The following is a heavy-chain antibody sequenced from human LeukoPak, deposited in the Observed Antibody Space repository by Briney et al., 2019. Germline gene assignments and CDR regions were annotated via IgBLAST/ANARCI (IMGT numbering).Heavy chain of an antibody. J-gene: IGHJ5*02. Sequence: SETLSLTCTVSGGSVSSGDDYWSWIRQPPGKGLEWIGYIYYTGSTYYNPSLRSRVIISVDASKNQFSLKLSSVTAADTAVYYCARDWRGYYSNWFDPWGQGTLVTVSS. CDR3: ARDWRGYYSNWFDP. V-gene: IGHV4-30-4*08. D-gene: IGHD3-3*01. CDR2: IYYTGST. CDR1: GGSVSSGDDY.